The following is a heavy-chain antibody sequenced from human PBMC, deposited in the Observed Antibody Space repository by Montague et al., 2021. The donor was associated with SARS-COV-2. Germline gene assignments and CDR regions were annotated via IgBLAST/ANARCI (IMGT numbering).Heavy chain of an antibody. V-gene: IGHV2-70*01. D-gene: IGHD4-23*01. CDR2: IDWDDDK. Sequence: VKPTQTLTLTCTLSGFSLSTSGMCESWIRQPPGKALEWLTLIDWDDDKYYSTSLKTRLTISKDTSKNQVVLTMTNMDPVDTATYYCARSYGTTVVTRAFDYWGQGTLVTVSS. J-gene: IGHJ4*02. CDR1: GFSLSTSGMC. CDR3: ARSYGTTVVTRAFDY.